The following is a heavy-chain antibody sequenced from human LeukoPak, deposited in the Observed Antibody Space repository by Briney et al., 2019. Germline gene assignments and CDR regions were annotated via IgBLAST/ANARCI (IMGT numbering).Heavy chain of an antibody. D-gene: IGHD4-17*01. V-gene: IGHV4-38-2*01. CDR2: IYHSGTT. J-gene: IGHJ4*02. CDR1: GYSITSGYF. CDR3: ARPPDSSDYGAAFDF. Sequence: PSEPLSLTCGASGYSITSGYFWGWIRQPPGNGLEWIGSIYHSGTTYYNPSLKSRVTISVVTSKNQFSLKLSSVTAADTAVYYCARPPDSSDYGAAFDFWGQGTLVTVSS.